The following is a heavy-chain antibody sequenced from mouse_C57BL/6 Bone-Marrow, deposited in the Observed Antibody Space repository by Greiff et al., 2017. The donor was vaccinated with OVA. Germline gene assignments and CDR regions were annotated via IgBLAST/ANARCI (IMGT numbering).Heavy chain of an antibody. V-gene: IGHV1-76*01. CDR1: GYTFTDYY. CDR3: ARCITTVVATHWYFDV. Sequence: QVQLQQSGAELVRPGASVKLSCKASGYTFTDYYINWVKQRPGQGLEWIARIYPGSGNTYYNEKFKGKATLTAEKSSSTAYMQLSSLTSEDSAVYFCARCITTVVATHWYFDVWGTGTTVTVSS. CDR2: IYPGSGNT. D-gene: IGHD1-1*01. J-gene: IGHJ1*03.